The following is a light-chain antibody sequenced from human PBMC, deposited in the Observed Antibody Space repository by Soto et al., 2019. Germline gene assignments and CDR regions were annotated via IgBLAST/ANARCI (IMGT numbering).Light chain of an antibody. CDR1: GSNIGSNT. J-gene: IGLJ2*01. V-gene: IGLV1-44*01. Sequence: QSVLPQPPSASGTPGQRVTLACSGSGSNIGSNTVNWYQQLPGTAPKLLIYSNNQRPSGVPDRFSGSKSGTSASLAIRGLQSEDEADYYCAAWDDSLNGLVFGGGTKLTVL. CDR3: AAWDDSLNGLV. CDR2: SNN.